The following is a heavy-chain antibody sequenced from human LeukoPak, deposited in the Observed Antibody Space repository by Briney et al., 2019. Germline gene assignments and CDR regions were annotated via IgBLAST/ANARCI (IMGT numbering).Heavy chain of an antibody. CDR3: ARLTITMVRGARKHYYYYMDV. CDR2: IYHSGCT. Sequence: PSETLSLTCTVSGGSISSYYWSWIRQPAGKGLEWIGEIYHSGCTNYNPSLKSRVTISVDKSKNQFSLKLSSVTAADTAVYYCARLTITMVRGARKHYYYYMDVWGKGITVTVSS. V-gene: IGHV4-59*12. CDR1: GGSISSYY. D-gene: IGHD3-10*01. J-gene: IGHJ6*03.